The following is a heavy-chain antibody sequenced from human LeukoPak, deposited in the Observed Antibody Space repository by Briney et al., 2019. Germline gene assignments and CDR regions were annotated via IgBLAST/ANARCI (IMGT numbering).Heavy chain of an antibody. CDR1: GYTFIGYY. CDR3: ARGSDIVVIDI. CDR2: INPNSGGT. D-gene: IGHD2-2*01. J-gene: IGHJ3*02. Sequence: ASVKVSFKASGYTFIGYYMHWVRQAPGQGLGWMGWINPNSGGTNYAQKFQGRVTMTRDTSISTAYMELSRLSSDDTAVYYCARGSDIVVIDIWGQGTMVTVSS. V-gene: IGHV1-2*02.